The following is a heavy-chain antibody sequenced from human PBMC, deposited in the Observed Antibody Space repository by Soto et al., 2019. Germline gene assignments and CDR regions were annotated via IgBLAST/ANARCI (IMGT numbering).Heavy chain of an antibody. J-gene: IGHJ3*02. CDR3: ARTRPLTDGAFDI. Sequence: QLQLQESGPGLVKPSETLSLTCTVSGGSISSSSYYWGWIRQPPGKGLEWIGSIYYSGSTYYNPSVKSRVTVSVDTAKNQFALKVSAVTAGDTAVYYCARTRPLTDGAFDIWGQGRMVTVSS. CDR2: IYYSGST. V-gene: IGHV4-39*01. CDR1: GGSISSSSYY.